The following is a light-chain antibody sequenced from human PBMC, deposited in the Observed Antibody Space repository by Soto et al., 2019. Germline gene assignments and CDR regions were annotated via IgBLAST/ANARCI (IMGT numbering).Light chain of an antibody. CDR1: QSVSKF. V-gene: IGKV3-11*01. CDR3: QQPSDWPWT. Sequence: EIVLTQSPATLSLSPGESATLSCRASQSVSKFLVWYQDKPGQAPRLLVYDSSDRATGIPAMFSGNGSGTDFTLTISSLEPEDFAGYNCQQPSDWPWTFGQGTKVEIK. J-gene: IGKJ1*01. CDR2: DSS.